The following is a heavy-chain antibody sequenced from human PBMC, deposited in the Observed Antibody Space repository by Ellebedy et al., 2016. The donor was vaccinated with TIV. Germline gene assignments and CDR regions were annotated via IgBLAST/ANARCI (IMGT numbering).Heavy chain of an antibody. V-gene: IGHV1-8*01. D-gene: IGHD5-18*01. J-gene: IGHJ6*03. CDR1: GYTFTSYD. Sequence: ASVKVSXKASGYTFTSYDIHWVRQAPGQGLEWMGWVNPNSGYTGYAQMFQGRVTMTRNTSINTAYMELRSLRSDDTAVYYCGTPMVGDFPYYYMDVWGKGTTVTVSS. CDR2: VNPNSGYT. CDR3: GTPMVGDFPYYYMDV.